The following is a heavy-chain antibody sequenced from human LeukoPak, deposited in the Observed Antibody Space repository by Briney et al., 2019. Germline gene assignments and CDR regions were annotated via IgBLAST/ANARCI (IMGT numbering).Heavy chain of an antibody. V-gene: IGHV3-21*01. CDR1: GFTFSSYS. CDR2: ISSSSSYI. J-gene: IGHJ4*02. D-gene: IGHD5-12*01. Sequence: GGSLRLSCAASGFTFSSYSMNWVRQAPGKGLQWVSSISSSSSYIYYADSVKGRFTISRDNAKNSLYLQMNSLRAEDTAVYYCARDIGTTRLYYWGQGTLVTVSS. CDR3: ARDIGTTRLYY.